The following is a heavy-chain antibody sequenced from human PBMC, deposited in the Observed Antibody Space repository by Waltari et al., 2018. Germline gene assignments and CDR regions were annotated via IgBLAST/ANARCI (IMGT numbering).Heavy chain of an antibody. Sequence: EVQLLESGGGLVQPGGSLRLSCAASGFTFSSYAMSWVRQAPGKGLEWVSAISGSGGSTYYADSVKGRFTISRDNSKNTLYLQMNSLRAEDTAVYYCARGEISSSSWYPGSYYYYGMDVWGQGTTVTVSS. V-gene: IGHV3-23*01. J-gene: IGHJ6*02. CDR1: GFTFSSYA. D-gene: IGHD6-13*01. CDR3: ARGEISSSSWYPGSYYYYGMDV. CDR2: ISGSGGST.